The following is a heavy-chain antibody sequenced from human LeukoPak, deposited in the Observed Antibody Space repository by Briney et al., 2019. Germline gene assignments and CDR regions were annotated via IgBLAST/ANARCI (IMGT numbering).Heavy chain of an antibody. CDR2: LQDDGSHQ. V-gene: IGHV3-7*03. J-gene: IGHJ4*02. CDR1: GFAVSTSW. CDR3: ARVDDDSSGSHPDY. D-gene: IGHD3-22*01. Sequence: GGSLRLSCAASGFAVSTSWMGWVRQAPGKGLEWVASLQDDGSHQYYVDSVKGRFTISRDNAKNSLYLQMNSLRAEDTAVYYCARVDDDSSGSHPDYWGQGTLVTVSS.